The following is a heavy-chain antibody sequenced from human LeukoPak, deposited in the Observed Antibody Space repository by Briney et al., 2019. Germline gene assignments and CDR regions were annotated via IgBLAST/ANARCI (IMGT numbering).Heavy chain of an antibody. CDR2: IYHSGST. Sequence: PSETLSLTCAVSGGSISSSNWWSWVRQPPGQGLEWIGEIYHSGSTNYNPSLKSRVTISVDKSKNQFSLKLSSVTAADTAVYYCARAGVVAGTNWFDPWGQGTLVTVSS. J-gene: IGHJ5*02. V-gene: IGHV4-4*02. D-gene: IGHD6-19*01. CDR3: ARAGVVAGTNWFDP. CDR1: GGSISSSNW.